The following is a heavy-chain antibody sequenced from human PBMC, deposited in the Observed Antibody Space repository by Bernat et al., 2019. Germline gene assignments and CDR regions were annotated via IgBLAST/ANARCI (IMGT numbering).Heavy chain of an antibody. D-gene: IGHD3-10*01. CDR2: IYWDDDK. J-gene: IGHJ4*02. V-gene: IGHV2-5*02. CDR1: GFSLSTSGVG. CDR3: AHSHLYLWFRKNMGNYFDY. Sequence: QITLKESGPTLVKPTQTLTLTCTFSGFSLSTSGVGVGWIRQPPGQALEWLALIYWDDDKRYSPSLKSRLTITKDTSKNQVVLTMTNMDPVDTATYYCAHSHLYLWFRKNMGNYFDYWGQGTLVTVSS.